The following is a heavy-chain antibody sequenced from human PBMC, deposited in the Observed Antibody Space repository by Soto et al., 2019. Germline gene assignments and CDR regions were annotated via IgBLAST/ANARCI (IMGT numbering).Heavy chain of an antibody. J-gene: IGHJ4*02. CDR1: GGSLTSVGDS. CDR2: IDYSGST. V-gene: IGHV4-31*03. CDR3: AAVGGVTHKTFDY. Sequence: QVQLQESGPGLVKPSQTLSLTCTVSGGSLTSVGDSWNWIRQDPGKGLEWIGYIDYSGSTYYNPSLTSRVTISVDSSKNQFSLKLTSVTAADTAVYYCAAVGGVTHKTFDYWGQGTLVTVSS. D-gene: IGHD3-16*01.